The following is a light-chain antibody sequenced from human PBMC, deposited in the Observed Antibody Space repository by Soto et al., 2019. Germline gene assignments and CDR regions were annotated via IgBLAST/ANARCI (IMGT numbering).Light chain of an antibody. CDR3: QQYESSPYT. Sequence: EIVMTQSPATLSVSPGERATLSCRASQTVSRNFAWYQQKPGQAPRLLIFAASTRATGIPARFSGSGSGTEFTLTISSLQSEDFAVYYCQQYESSPYTFGQGTRLEIK. J-gene: IGKJ2*01. CDR2: AAS. V-gene: IGKV3D-15*02. CDR1: QTVSRN.